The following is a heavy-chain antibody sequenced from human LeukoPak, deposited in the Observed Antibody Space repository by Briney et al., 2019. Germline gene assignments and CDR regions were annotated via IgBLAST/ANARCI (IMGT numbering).Heavy chain of an antibody. V-gene: IGHV3-23*01. CDR2: ISGSGGRT. Sequence: PGGSLRLSCAASGFTFSSYAMTWVRQAPGKGLEWVSGISGSGGRTYYADSVKGRFTISRDNSENTLYLQMNSLRAEDTAVYYRAKEKWESGWFDPWGQGTLVTVSS. D-gene: IGHD1-26*01. CDR3: AKEKWESGWFDP. CDR1: GFTFSSYA. J-gene: IGHJ5*02.